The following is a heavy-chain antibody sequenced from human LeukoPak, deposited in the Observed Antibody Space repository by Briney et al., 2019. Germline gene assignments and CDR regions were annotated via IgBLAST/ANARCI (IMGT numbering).Heavy chain of an antibody. CDR3: ARDHITMVRGAPDY. V-gene: IGHV3-48*04. J-gene: IGHJ4*02. CDR1: GFTFSSYA. Sequence: GGSLRLSCAASGFTFSSYAMSWVRQAPGKGLEWVSYISSSSSTIYYADSVKGRFTISRDNAKNSLYLQMNSLRAEDTAVYYCARDHITMVRGAPDYWGQGTLVTVSS. CDR2: ISSSSSTI. D-gene: IGHD3-10*01.